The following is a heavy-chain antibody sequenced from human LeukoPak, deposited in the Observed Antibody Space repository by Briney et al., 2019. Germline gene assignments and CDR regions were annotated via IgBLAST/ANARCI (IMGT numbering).Heavy chain of an antibody. Sequence: SETLSLTCAVYGGSFSGYYWSWIRQPPGKGLEWIGYIYYSGSTNYSPSLKSRVTISVDTSKNQFSLKLSSVTAADTAVYYCARSSLADYVWGSYRFNWFDPWGQGTLVTVSS. CDR1: GGSFSGYY. D-gene: IGHD3-16*02. J-gene: IGHJ5*02. CDR2: IYYSGST. CDR3: ARSSLADYVWGSYRFNWFDP. V-gene: IGHV4-59*01.